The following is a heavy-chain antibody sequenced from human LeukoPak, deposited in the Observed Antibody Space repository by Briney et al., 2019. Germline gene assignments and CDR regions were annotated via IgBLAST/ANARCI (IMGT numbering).Heavy chain of an antibody. CDR3: TRVIAAAGPPFDH. Sequence: GGSLRLSCAASGYTFSSYWMYWVRQAPGKGLVWVSRINSDGSSTSYADSVKGRFTISRGNAKNTLYLQMNSLRVEDTAVYYCTRVIAAAGPPFDHWGQGTLVTVSS. V-gene: IGHV3-74*01. J-gene: IGHJ4*02. D-gene: IGHD6-13*01. CDR2: INSDGSST. CDR1: GYTFSSYW.